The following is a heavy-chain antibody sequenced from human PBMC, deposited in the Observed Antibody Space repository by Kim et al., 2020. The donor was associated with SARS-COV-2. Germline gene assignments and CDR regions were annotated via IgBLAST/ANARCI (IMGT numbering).Heavy chain of an antibody. D-gene: IGHD2-15*01. Sequence: YADPVKGRFTISRDNAKNTLYLQMNSLRAEDTAVYYCARDLGRSGAGFDYWGQGTLVTVSS. CDR3: ARDLGRSGAGFDY. V-gene: IGHV3-74*01. J-gene: IGHJ4*02.